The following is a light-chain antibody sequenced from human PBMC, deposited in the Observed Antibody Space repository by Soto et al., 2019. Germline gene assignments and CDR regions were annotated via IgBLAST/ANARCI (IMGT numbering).Light chain of an antibody. CDR1: QTIGSN. CDR3: QQYNNWPIT. CDR2: GAS. V-gene: IGKV3-15*01. J-gene: IGKJ5*01. Sequence: EIVMTQSPATLSVSPGEGATLSCRASQTIGSNLAWYQQKPGQAPRLLIYGASTRATGIPARFSGSGSGTEFTLTISSLQSEDFAVYYCQQYNNWPITFGQGTRLEIK.